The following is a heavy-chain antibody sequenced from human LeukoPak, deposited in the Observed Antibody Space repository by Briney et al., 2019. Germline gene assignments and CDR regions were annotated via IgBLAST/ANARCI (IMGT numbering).Heavy chain of an antibody. D-gene: IGHD2-2*01. CDR1: VYTFTSYG. CDR3: ARAVGGIVVVPAAHGPYGPEENWFDP. J-gene: IGHJ5*02. Sequence: ASVNVSCKASVYTFTSYGISWVRQAPGQGLEWMGWISAYNGNTNYAQKLQGRVTMTTDTSTSTAYMELRSLRSDDTAVYYCARAVGGIVVVPAAHGPYGPEENWFDPWGQGTLITVSS. CDR2: ISAYNGNT. V-gene: IGHV1-18*01.